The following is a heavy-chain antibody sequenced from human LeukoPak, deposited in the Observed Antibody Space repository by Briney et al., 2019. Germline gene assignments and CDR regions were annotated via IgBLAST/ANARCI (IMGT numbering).Heavy chain of an antibody. D-gene: IGHD5/OR15-5a*01. V-gene: IGHV3-30*03. CDR3: ARQKYLRGPDVEFFDY. CDR2: ISYDGSNK. CDR1: GFTFSSYG. J-gene: IGHJ4*02. Sequence: GGSLRLSCAASGFTFSSYGMHWVRQAPGKGLEWVAVISYDGSNKYYADSVKGRFTISRDNSKNTLYLQMNSLRAEDTAVYYCARQKYLRGPDVEFFDYWGQGTLVTVSS.